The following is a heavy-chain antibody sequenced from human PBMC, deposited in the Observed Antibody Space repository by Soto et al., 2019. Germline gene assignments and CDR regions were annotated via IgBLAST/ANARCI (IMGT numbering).Heavy chain of an antibody. J-gene: IGHJ4*02. CDR1: GFTFSSYS. CDR3: ARGGHDGGLDY. D-gene: IGHD5-12*01. Sequence: GGSLRLSCAASGFTFSSYSMNWVRQAPGKGLEWVSYISSSSSTIYYADSVKGRFTISRDNAKNSLYLQMNSLRAEDTAVYYCARGGHDGGLDYWGQGTLVTVSS. V-gene: IGHV3-48*01. CDR2: ISSSSSTI.